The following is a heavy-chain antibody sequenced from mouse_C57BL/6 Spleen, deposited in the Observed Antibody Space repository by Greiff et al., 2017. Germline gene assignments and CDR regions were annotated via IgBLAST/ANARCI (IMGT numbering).Heavy chain of an antibody. V-gene: IGHV1-81*01. Sequence: VQGVESGAELARPGASVKLSCKASGYTFTSYGISWVKQRTGQGLEWIGEIYPRSGNTYYNQKFKGKATLTADKSSSTAYMELRSLTSEDSAVYFGARSTTVVRERFFDYWGQGTTLTVSS. J-gene: IGHJ2*01. CDR3: ARSTTVVRERFFDY. CDR2: IYPRSGNT. CDR1: GYTFTSYG. D-gene: IGHD1-1*01.